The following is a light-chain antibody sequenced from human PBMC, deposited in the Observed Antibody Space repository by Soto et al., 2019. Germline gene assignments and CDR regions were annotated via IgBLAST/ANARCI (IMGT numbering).Light chain of an antibody. V-gene: IGLV2-14*01. Sequence: QSVLTQPASVSGSPGQSITISCTGSRSDVGNYKYVSWYQQHPGKAPKLLIYEVSNRPSGVSNRFSGSKSGNTASLTISGLQAEDEADYYCSSYTDYTTTVFGTGTKVTVL. CDR2: EVS. CDR1: RSDVGNYKY. J-gene: IGLJ1*01. CDR3: SSYTDYTTTV.